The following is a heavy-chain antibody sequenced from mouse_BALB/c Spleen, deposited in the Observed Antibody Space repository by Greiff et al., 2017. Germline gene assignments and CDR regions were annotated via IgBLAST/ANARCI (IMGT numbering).Heavy chain of an antibody. CDR1: GFTFSSFG. J-gene: IGHJ4*01. D-gene: IGHD3-1*01. V-gene: IGHV5-17*02. CDR3: ARGLWGDYAMDY. Sequence: EVKLVESGGGLVQPGGSRKLSCAASGFTFSSFGMHWVRQAPEKGLEWVAYISSGSSTIYYADTVKGRFTISRDNPKNTLFLQMTSLRSEDTAMYYCARGLWGDYAMDYWGQGTSVTVSS. CDR2: ISSGSSTI.